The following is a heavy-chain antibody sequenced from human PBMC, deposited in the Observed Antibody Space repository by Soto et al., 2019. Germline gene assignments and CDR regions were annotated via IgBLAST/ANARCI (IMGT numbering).Heavy chain of an antibody. CDR2: IYYSGST. D-gene: IGHD6-13*01. CDR1: GGSISSSSYY. Sequence: SETLSLTCTVSGGSISSSSYYWGWIRQPPGKGLEWIGSIYYSGSTYYNPSLKSRVTISVDTSKNQFSLKLSSVTAADTAVYYCARTGGAAAGYYYYGMDVWGQGTTVTVSS. J-gene: IGHJ6*02. V-gene: IGHV4-39*01. CDR3: ARTGGAAAGYYYYGMDV.